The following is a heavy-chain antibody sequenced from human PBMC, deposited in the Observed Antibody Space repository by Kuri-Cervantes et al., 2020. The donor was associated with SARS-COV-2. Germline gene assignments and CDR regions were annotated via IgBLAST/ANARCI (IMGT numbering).Heavy chain of an antibody. V-gene: IGHV1-18*01. CDR3: ARDGYPPSYDFWSGYSTLGDYYGMDV. CDR1: GYTFTSYG. J-gene: IGHJ6*02. D-gene: IGHD3-3*01. CDR2: ISAYNGNT. Sequence: ASVKVSCKASGYTFTSYGISWVRQAPGQGLEWMGWISAYNGNTNYAQKLQGRVTMTTDTSTSTAYMELRSLRSDDTAVYYCARDGYPPSYDFWSGYSTLGDYYGMDVWGQGTTVTVSS.